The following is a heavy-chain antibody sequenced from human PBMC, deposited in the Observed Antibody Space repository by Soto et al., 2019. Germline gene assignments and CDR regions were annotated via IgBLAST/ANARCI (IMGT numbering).Heavy chain of an antibody. CDR2: IYSGGST. D-gene: IGHD1-7*01. J-gene: IGHJ6*03. V-gene: IGHV3-53*04. Sequence: EVQLVESGGGLVQPGGSLRLSCAASGFTVSSNSMSWVRQAPGKGLEWVSVIYSGGSTYYADSVKGRFTISRHNSKNTLYLQMNSLRAEDTAVYYCARERRDITGTTQPFFYMDVWGKGTTVTVSS. CDR3: ARERRDITGTTQPFFYMDV. CDR1: GFTVSSNS.